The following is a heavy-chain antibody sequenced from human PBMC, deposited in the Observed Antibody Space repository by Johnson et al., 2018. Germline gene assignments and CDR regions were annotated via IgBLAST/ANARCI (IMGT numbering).Heavy chain of an antibody. CDR2: IKRKTDGGKT. J-gene: IGHJ4*02. CDR3: TTYDY. V-gene: IGHV3-15*01. CDR1: GFTFNTYS. Sequence: VQLVESGGGLVKPGGSLRLSCSASGFTFNTYSFNWVRQAPGNGPEWVGRIKRKTDGGKTNYATPVKGRFTISRDDSKNKVFLPMNRLKIEETGISYCTTYDYLGQGTLVTVSS.